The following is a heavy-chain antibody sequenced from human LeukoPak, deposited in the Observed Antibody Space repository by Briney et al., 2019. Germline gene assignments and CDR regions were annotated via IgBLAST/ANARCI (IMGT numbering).Heavy chain of an antibody. J-gene: IGHJ4*02. Sequence: SGRSLRLSCAASGFTFSSYAMHWVRQAPGKGLEWVAVISYDGSNKYYADSVKGRFTISRDNSKNTLYLQMNSLRAEDTAVYYCARDTSSSVNNYFDYWGQGTLVTVSS. V-gene: IGHV3-30-3*01. CDR1: GFTFSSYA. CDR3: ARDTSSSVNNYFDY. D-gene: IGHD6-13*01. CDR2: ISYDGSNK.